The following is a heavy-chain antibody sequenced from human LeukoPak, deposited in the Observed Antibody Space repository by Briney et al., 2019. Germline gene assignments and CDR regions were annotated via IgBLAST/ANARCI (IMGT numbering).Heavy chain of an antibody. CDR3: ADHYYGSGTNVFDI. CDR2: VSGSGGST. D-gene: IGHD3-10*01. V-gene: IGHV3-23*01. CDR1: GFTFNNYV. J-gene: IGHJ3*02. Sequence: GGSLRLSCAASGFTFNNYVMSWVRQAPGKGLEWVSTVSGSGGSTNYADSVKGRFTISRDNSKNTLYLQMNSLRAEDAAVYYCADHYYGSGTNVFDIWGQGTMVTVSS.